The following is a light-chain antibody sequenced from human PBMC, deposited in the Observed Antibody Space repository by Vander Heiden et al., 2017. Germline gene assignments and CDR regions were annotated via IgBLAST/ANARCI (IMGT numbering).Light chain of an antibody. CDR2: INKDGSH. CDR1: SGHSNYD. CDR3: QTRDSGIQV. J-gene: IGLJ3*02. Sequence: QLALTHSPSASASLGASVPLTCTLTSGHSNYDIAWHQQQPEKGPRYLMKINKDGSHTKGDGIPDRFSSSSSGAERHLLISSLQAEDEADYYCQTRDSGIQVFGGGTKLTVL. V-gene: IGLV4-69*01.